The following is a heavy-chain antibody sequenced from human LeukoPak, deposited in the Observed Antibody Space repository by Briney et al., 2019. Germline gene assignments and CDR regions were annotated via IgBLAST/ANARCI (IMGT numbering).Heavy chain of an antibody. J-gene: IGHJ4*02. CDR3: ARADWAAAGNY. D-gene: IGHD6-13*01. V-gene: IGHV1-3*01. CDR1: GYTFTSYA. CDR2: INAGNGNT. Sequence: GASVKVSCKACGYTFTSYAMHWVRQAPGQRLEWMGWINAGNGNTKYSQKFQGRVTITRDTSASTAYMELSSLRSEDTAVYYCARADWAAAGNYWGQGALVTVSS.